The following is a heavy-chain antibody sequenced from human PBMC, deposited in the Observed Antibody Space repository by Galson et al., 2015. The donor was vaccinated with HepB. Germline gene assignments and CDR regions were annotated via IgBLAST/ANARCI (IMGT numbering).Heavy chain of an antibody. V-gene: IGHV1-18*01. CDR2: ISANNGNT. D-gene: IGHD3-16*01. CDR1: GYTFTSYG. J-gene: IGHJ6*02. CDR3: ARDSHGLVGGVAEESMDV. Sequence: SVKVSCKASGYTFTSYGIRWVRQATGQGLEWMGWISANNGNTNYAQKLQGRVTMTTDTSTSTAYMELRSLRSDDTAVYYCARDSHGLVGGVAEESMDVWGQGTTVTVSS.